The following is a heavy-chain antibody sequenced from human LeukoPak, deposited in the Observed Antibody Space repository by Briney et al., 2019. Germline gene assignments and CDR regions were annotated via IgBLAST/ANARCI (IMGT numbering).Heavy chain of an antibody. Sequence: SVKVSCKASGGTFSSYAISWVRQAPGQGLEWMGGIIPIFGTADYAQKFQGRVTITADESTSKAYMELSSLRSEDTAVYYCAREESSRLSAWFDPWGQGTLVAVSS. CDR3: AREESSRLSAWFDP. CDR1: GGTFSSYA. V-gene: IGHV1-69*13. CDR2: IIPIFGTA. J-gene: IGHJ5*02. D-gene: IGHD6-13*01.